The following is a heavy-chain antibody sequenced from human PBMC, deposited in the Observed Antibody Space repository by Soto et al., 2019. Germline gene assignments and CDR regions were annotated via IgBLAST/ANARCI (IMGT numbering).Heavy chain of an antibody. V-gene: IGHV3-7*03. CDR1: GFTFSSYW. CDR3: AKDAVRSMIVVVIPNTPDY. J-gene: IGHJ4*02. Sequence: GGSLRLSCAASGFTFSSYWMSWVRQAPGKGLEWVANIKQDGSEKYYVDSVKGRFTISRDNSKNTLYLQMNSLRAEDTAVYYCAKDAVRSMIVVVIPNTPDYWGQGTLVTVSS. D-gene: IGHD3-22*01. CDR2: IKQDGSEK.